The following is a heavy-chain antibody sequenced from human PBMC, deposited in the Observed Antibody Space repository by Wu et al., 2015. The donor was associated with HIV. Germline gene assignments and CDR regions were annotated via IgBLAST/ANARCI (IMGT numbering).Heavy chain of an antibody. V-gene: IGHV1-69*12. D-gene: IGHD1-1*01. J-gene: IGHJ6*03. CDR3: ARDLFSRPKLEPYYYYYYYMDV. CDR2: FTTIFGTA. CDR1: GGTFSSYG. Sequence: QVQLVQSGAEVKKPGSSVKVSCKTSGGTFSSYGVSWVRQAPGQGLEWMGGFTTIFGTANYAQKFQDRVTITADESTGTAYMELRSLRSEDTAVYYCARDLFSRPKLEPYYYYYYYMDVVGRKGPTVTV.